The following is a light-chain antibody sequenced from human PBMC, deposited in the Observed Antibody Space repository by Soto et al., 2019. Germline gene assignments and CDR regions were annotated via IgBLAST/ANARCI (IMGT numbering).Light chain of an antibody. Sequence: DIQMTQSPSTLSASVGDRVTITCRASQSFGTWLAWYQQKPGKAPKLLIYRASTLETGVPSRFSGSGSGTEFTLTISSLQPDDFATYYCQQYKSYPVTFGGGTKVEIK. V-gene: IGKV1-5*03. CDR1: QSFGTW. CDR2: RAS. J-gene: IGKJ4*01. CDR3: QQYKSYPVT.